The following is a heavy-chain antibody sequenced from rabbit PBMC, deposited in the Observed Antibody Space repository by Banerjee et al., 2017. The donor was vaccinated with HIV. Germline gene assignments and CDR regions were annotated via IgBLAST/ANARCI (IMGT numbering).Heavy chain of an antibody. D-gene: IGHD2-1*01. CDR1: GFSFSSSDY. Sequence: QSLEESGGDLVKPGASLTLTCTASGFSFSSSDYMCWVRQAPGKGLEWIACIYAGSSGSTYYASWAKGRFTISKTSSTTVTLQATSLTAADTATYFCARATWTYHDLNLWGQGTLVTVS. V-gene: IGHV1S40*01. J-gene: IGHJ3*01. CDR2: IYAGSSGST. CDR3: ARATWTYHDLNL.